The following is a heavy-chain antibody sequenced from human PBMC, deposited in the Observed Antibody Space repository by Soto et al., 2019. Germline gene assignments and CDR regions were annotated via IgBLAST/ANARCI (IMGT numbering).Heavy chain of an antibody. D-gene: IGHD2-21*01. CDR1: GFTFSSYA. V-gene: IGHV3-23*01. CDR2: ISGSGGST. CDR3: AKVSGAPLWTHYFDY. Sequence: SLRLSCAASGFTFSSYAMSWVRQAPGKGLEWVSAISGSGGSTYYADSVKGRFTISRDNSKNTLYLQMNSLRAEDTAVYYCAKVSGAPLWTHYFDYWGQGTLVTVSS. J-gene: IGHJ4*02.